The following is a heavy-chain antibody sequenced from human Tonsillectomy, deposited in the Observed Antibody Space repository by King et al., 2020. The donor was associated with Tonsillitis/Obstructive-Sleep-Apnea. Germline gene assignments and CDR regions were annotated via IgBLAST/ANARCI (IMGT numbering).Heavy chain of an antibody. V-gene: IGHV1-46*01. Sequence: VQLVEPGAEVKKPGASVRVSCKASGYIFTRHYIHWVRQAPGQGLEWMGIINSSGGTTIYAQKFQGRVTMTRDTSTSTVYMELSSLKSEDTAVYYCMRDAEDQRRFDYWGQGTLVTVSS. CDR1: GYIFTRHY. CDR2: INSSGGTT. CDR3: MRDAEDQRRFDY. J-gene: IGHJ4*02. D-gene: IGHD2-2*01.